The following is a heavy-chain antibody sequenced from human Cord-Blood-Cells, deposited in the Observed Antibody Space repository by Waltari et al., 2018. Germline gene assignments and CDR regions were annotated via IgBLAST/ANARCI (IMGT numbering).Heavy chain of an antibody. V-gene: IGHV4-39*01. CDR2: IYYSGST. D-gene: IGHD2-2*02. CDR3: ASGLGYCSSTSCYTGNWFDP. CDR1: GGSISSSSYY. Sequence: QLQLQESGPGLVKPSETLSLTCTVSGGSISSSSYYWAWIRQPPGKGPEWIGSIYYSGSTYYNPSLKSRVTISVDTSKNQFSLKLSSVTAADTAVYYCASGLGYCSSTSCYTGNWFDPWGQGTLVTVSS. J-gene: IGHJ5*02.